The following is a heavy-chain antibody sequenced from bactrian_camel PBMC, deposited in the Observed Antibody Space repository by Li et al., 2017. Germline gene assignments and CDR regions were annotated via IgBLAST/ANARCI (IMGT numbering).Heavy chain of an antibody. J-gene: IGHJ4*01. D-gene: IGHD1*01. CDR2: IATGYTFGAAA. CDR3: AAGTGARRLTSNFYTY. CDR1: GDIDNVRS. V-gene: IGHV3S53*01. Sequence: HVQLVESGGGSVQAGGSLMLSCAASGDIDNVRSMAWFRQGPGTEREGVAAIATGYTFGAAAVYADSVKGRFTISQDKAKGTVTLRMASLKPEDTAMYYCAAGTGARRLTSNFYTYWGQGTQVTVS.